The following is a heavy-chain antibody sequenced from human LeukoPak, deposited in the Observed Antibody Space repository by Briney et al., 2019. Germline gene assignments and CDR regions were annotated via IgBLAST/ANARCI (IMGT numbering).Heavy chain of an antibody. Sequence: ASVKVSCKASGGTFSSYAISWVRQAPGQGLEWMGGVIPIFGTANYAQKFQGRVTITTDESTSTAYMELSSLRSEDTAVYYCARDPPRFCSGGSCDPNFDYWGQGTLVTVSS. CDR2: VIPIFGTA. CDR1: GGTFSSYA. J-gene: IGHJ4*02. V-gene: IGHV1-69*05. D-gene: IGHD2-15*01. CDR3: ARDPPRFCSGGSCDPNFDY.